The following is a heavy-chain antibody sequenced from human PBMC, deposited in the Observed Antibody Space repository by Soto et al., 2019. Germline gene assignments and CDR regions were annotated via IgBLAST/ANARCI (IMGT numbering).Heavy chain of an antibody. CDR1: GYTFTSYA. Sequence: GASVKVSCKASGYTFTSYAMHWVRQAPGQRLEWMGWINAGNGNTKYSQKFQGRVTITRDTSASTAYMELSSLRSEDTAVYYCARDVSYDDILTGYPADSFDDWGQGTLVTVSS. J-gene: IGHJ4*02. D-gene: IGHD3-9*01. CDR3: ARDVSYDDILTGYPADSFDD. V-gene: IGHV1-3*01. CDR2: INAGNGNT.